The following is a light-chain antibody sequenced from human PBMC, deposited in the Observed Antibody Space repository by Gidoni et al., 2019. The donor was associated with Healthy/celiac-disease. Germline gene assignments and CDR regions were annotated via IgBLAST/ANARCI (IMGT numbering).Light chain of an antibody. CDR3: SSYTSSSPYV. J-gene: IGLJ1*01. CDR2: DVS. V-gene: IGLV2-14*01. CDR1: SSAVGGYNY. Sequence: QSALTQPASVSGSPGQSITISCTGTSSAVGGYNYVSWYQQHPGNAPKLMIYDVSNRPSGVSNRFSGSKSGNTASLTISVLQAEDEADYYCSSYTSSSPYVFGTGTKVTVL.